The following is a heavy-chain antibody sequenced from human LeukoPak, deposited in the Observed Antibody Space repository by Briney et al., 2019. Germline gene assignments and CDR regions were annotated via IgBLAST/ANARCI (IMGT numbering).Heavy chain of an antibody. Sequence: SETLSLTCTVSGGSISSGGYYWSWIRQHPGKGLEWIGYIYYSGSTYYNPSLKSRVTISVDTSKNQFSLKLSSVTAADTGVYCCARVGGQVGIAAAWWFDPWGQGTLVTVSS. J-gene: IGHJ5*02. V-gene: IGHV4-31*03. D-gene: IGHD6-13*01. CDR2: IYYSGST. CDR3: ARVGGQVGIAAAWWFDP. CDR1: GGSISSGGYY.